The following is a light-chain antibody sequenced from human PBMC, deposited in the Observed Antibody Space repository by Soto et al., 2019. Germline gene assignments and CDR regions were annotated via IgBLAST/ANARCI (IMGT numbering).Light chain of an antibody. V-gene: IGKV3-20*01. Sequence: IVLTKSPGPLILSQGERATRFXRASDNVDIDYLAWYQQKPXXATRLXXXGEXSRAMAIPDRFSGSGSGREFTLSISRLKPEDFASYYCHKYGGSPTCTFGRGTKVEIK. J-gene: IGKJ4*01. CDR3: HKYGGSPTCT. CDR1: DNVDIDY. CDR2: GEX.